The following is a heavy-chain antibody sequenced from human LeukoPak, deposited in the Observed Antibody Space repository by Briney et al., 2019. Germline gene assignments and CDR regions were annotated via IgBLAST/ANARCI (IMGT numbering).Heavy chain of an antibody. J-gene: IGHJ4*02. CDR3: ASGYYYLSDY. V-gene: IGHV4-34*01. D-gene: IGHD3-22*01. Sequence: SETLSLTCAVYGGSFSGYYWSWIRQPPGKGLEWIGEINHSGSTNYNPSLKSRVTISVDTSKNQFSLKLSSVTAADTAVYYCASGYYYLSDYWGQGTLVTVSS. CDR1: GGSFSGYY. CDR2: INHSGST.